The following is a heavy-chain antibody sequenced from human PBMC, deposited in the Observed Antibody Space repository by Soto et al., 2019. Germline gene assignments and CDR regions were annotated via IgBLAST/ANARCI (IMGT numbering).Heavy chain of an antibody. D-gene: IGHD5-12*01. Sequence: EVQLVESGGGLVKPGGSLRLSCAASGFTFSDTWMNWVRQAPGKGLEWVGRIKTKTDGGTTEYAAPVKGRFTISRDDSQNTLYLQKRSLKIVDTAVYYCSSRPLGYSAYGSQRWGQGTLVTVSS. CDR1: GFTFSDTW. J-gene: IGHJ4*02. V-gene: IGHV3-15*01. CDR3: SSRPLGYSAYGSQR. CDR2: IKTKTDGGTT.